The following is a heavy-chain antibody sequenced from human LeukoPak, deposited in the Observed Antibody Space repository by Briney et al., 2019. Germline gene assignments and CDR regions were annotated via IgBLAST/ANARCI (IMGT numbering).Heavy chain of an antibody. D-gene: IGHD2-21*01. Sequence: SETLSLTCTVSGGSISSSSYYWGWIRQPPGKGLEWIGSISYSGSTNYNPSLKSRVTISIDASNNEFSLRLSSVTAADTAVYYCARLRAPYYSARNEGGYYYGMDVWGQGTTVIVSS. V-gene: IGHV4-61*05. CDR3: ARLRAPYYSARNEGGYYYGMDV. J-gene: IGHJ6*02. CDR2: ISYSGST. CDR1: GGSISSSSYY.